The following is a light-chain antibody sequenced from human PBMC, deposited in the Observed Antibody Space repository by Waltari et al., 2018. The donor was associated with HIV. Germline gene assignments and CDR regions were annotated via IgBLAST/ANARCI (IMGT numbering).Light chain of an antibody. Sequence: QSALTQPASVSGSPGQSITLSCTRTSTDVGTYNLVSWYQQHPGKAPKLIIYEVTKRPSGVSNRISGSKAGNTASLTISGLQADDEADYYCCSYVGSDTFFGTGTKVTVL. J-gene: IGLJ1*01. CDR3: CSYVGSDTF. CDR1: STDVGTYNL. CDR2: EVT. V-gene: IGLV2-23*02.